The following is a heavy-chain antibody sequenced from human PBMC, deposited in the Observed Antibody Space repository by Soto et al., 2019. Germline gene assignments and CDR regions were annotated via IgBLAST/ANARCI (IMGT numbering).Heavy chain of an antibody. CDR2: IYYSGST. D-gene: IGHD1-1*01. Sequence: QVQLQESGPGLVKPSETLSLTCTVSGGSISRYYWIWIRQPPGKGLELIGHIYYSGSTNYNPSLKSRVTISVGTSKNQFSPKLSSATASDTAVYYCARRYGGNLDYRGQGTLVTVSS. V-gene: IGHV4-59*08. CDR3: ARRYGGNLDY. CDR1: GGSISRYY. J-gene: IGHJ4*02.